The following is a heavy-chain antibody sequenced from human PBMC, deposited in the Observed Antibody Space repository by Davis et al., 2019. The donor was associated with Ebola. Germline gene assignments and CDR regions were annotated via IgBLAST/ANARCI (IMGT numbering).Heavy chain of an antibody. V-gene: IGHV4-39*07. D-gene: IGHD6-13*01. Sequence: PSETLSLTCTVSGVSISSSSYYWGWIRQPPGKGLEWIGSINYSGSTYYNPSLTSRVTISVDMSKNQFSLKLSSMTAADTAVYYCARAPIAGAGTRWGTRWFDPWGQGTLVTVSS. CDR2: INYSGST. J-gene: IGHJ5*02. CDR3: ARAPIAGAGTRWGTRWFDP. CDR1: GVSISSSSYY.